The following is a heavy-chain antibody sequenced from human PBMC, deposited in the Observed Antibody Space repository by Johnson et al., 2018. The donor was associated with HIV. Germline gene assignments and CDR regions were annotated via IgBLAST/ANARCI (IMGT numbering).Heavy chain of an antibody. Sequence: QVQLVESGGGVVQPGRSVRLSRVVSGLNFSDYGMHWVRQAPGKGLEWVAVISSDGDNEYYADSVKGRFTVSRDNSKNTLYLQMNSLRAEDTAVYYCARDGEDSSGWDNFGAFDIWGQGTMVTVSS. V-gene: IGHV3-30*03. J-gene: IGHJ3*02. CDR1: GLNFSDYG. CDR2: ISSDGDNE. CDR3: ARDGEDSSGWDNFGAFDI. D-gene: IGHD6-19*01.